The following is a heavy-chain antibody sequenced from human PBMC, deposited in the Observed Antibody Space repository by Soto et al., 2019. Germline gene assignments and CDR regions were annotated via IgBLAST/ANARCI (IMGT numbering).Heavy chain of an antibody. D-gene: IGHD6-6*01. V-gene: IGHV1-18*01. CDR3: ARGDSSSGLDP. CDR1: GYTFTNYG. CDR2: ISAYNGNT. Sequence: QVQVVQSGTEVKKPGASVKVSCKASGYTFTNYGISWVRQAPGQGLEWMGWISAYNGNTNYAHIFQCRVTLTTDTSMTTADMELRSMRSDDTAVYYCARGDSSSGLDPWGQGTLVTVSS. J-gene: IGHJ5*02.